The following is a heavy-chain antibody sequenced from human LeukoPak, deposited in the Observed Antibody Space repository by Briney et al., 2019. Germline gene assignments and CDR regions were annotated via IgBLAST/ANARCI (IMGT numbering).Heavy chain of an antibody. Sequence: GGSLRLSCAASGFTFSGYWMSWVRQAPGKGLEWVANIKEGGSETYYVESVRGRFTISRDNAKNSLYLQMNSLRAEDTAVYYCAGELYSGFRHSPFDYWGQGTLVTVSS. J-gene: IGHJ4*02. D-gene: IGHD5-12*01. V-gene: IGHV3-7*04. CDR3: AGELYSGFRHSPFDY. CDR1: GFTFSGYW. CDR2: IKEGGSET.